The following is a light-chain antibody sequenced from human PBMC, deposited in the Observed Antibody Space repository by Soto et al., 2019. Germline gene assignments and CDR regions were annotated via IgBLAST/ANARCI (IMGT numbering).Light chain of an antibody. CDR1: ESLSPHS. Sequence: IVLTQSPSTLSLAPGETATLSRTASESLSPHSIAWYQQKPGQAPRLLIYGPSGRATGIPDRISGSGSGTDFTLTISGLEPEDFAMYYCQQFQSSLRTFGQGTKVDI. J-gene: IGKJ1*01. V-gene: IGKV3-20*01. CDR2: GPS. CDR3: QQFQSSLRT.